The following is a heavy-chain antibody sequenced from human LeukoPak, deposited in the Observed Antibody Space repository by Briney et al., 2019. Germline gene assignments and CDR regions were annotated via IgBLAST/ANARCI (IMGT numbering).Heavy chain of an antibody. D-gene: IGHD2-2*01. Sequence: GGSLRLSCAASGFTFSSYGMHWVRQAPGKGLEWVAVIWYDGSNKYYADSVKGRFTISRDNSKNTLYLQINSLRAEGRAVYYCATVVPAAVWGKGTTVTVSS. CDR3: ATVVPAAV. J-gene: IGHJ6*04. CDR1: GFTFSSYG. V-gene: IGHV3-33*01. CDR2: IWYDGSNK.